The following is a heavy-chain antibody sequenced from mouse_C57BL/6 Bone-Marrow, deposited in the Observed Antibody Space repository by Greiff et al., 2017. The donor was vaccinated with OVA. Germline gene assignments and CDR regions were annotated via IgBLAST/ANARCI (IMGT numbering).Heavy chain of an antibody. CDR3: ARGGYDASQY. D-gene: IGHD2-3*01. CDR2: IHPNSGST. J-gene: IGHJ2*01. Sequence: QVQLQQSGAELVKPGASVKLSCKASGYTFTSYWMHWVKQRPGQGLEWIGMIHPNSGSTNYNEKFKSKATLTVDKSSSTAYMQLRSLTSEDSAVYFCARGGYDASQYWGQGTTLTVSS. V-gene: IGHV1-64*01. CDR1: GYTFTSYW.